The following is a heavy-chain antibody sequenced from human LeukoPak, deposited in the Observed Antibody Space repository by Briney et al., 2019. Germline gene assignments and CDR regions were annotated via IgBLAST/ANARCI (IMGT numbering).Heavy chain of an antibody. CDR2: ISFSGRST. J-gene: IGHJ4*02. Sequence: GGSLRLSCAVSGFTVSDYAMSWVRQGPGKGLELVLGISFSGRSTNYADSVKGRFIISRDNSNNTLYLQMHSLRAEDTAVYYCAKDREKAVGATIFDHWGQGTLVTVSS. D-gene: IGHD1-26*01. V-gene: IGHV3-23*01. CDR1: GFTVSDYA. CDR3: AKDREKAVGATIFDH.